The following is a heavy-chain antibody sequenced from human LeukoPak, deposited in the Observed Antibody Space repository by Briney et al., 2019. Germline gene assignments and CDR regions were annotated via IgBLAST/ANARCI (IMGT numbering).Heavy chain of an antibody. CDR1: GYTFTSYY. Sequence: GASVKVSCKASGYTFTSYYMHWVRQAPGQGLEWMGIINPSGGSTSYAQKFQGRVTITRNTSISTAYMELSSLRSEDTAVYYCARGAAWIQLWRNYYYMDVWGKGTTVTVSS. J-gene: IGHJ6*03. CDR3: ARGAAWIQLWRNYYYMDV. V-gene: IGHV1-46*01. D-gene: IGHD5-18*01. CDR2: INPSGGST.